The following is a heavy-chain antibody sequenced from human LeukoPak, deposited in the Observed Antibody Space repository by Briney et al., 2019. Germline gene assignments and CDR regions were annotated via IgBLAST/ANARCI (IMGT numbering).Heavy chain of an antibody. D-gene: IGHD3-10*01. V-gene: IGHV1-69*13. J-gene: IGHJ6*04. Sequence: SVKVSCKASGGTFSSYAISWVRQAPGQGLEWMGGVIPIFGTANYAQMFQGRVTITADESTSTAYMEPSSLRSEDTAVYYCARDSGAAHGMDVWGKGTTVTVSS. CDR2: VIPIFGTA. CDR1: GGTFSSYA. CDR3: ARDSGAAHGMDV.